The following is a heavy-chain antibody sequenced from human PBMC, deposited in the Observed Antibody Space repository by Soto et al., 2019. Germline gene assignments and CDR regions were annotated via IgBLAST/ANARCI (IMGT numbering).Heavy chain of an antibody. CDR1: GSSISSYY. D-gene: IGHD3-3*02. Sequence: SETLSLTCTVSGSSISSYYWRWTRQPPRKGLEWIGYIYYSGSTNYNPPLKSRVTKSVDTSKNQFSLKLSSVTAADKAVYYCARQPDTVPGAFFDYWAQGTLVTVSS. J-gene: IGHJ4*02. CDR3: ARQPDTVPGAFFDY. CDR2: IYYSGST. V-gene: IGHV4-59*08.